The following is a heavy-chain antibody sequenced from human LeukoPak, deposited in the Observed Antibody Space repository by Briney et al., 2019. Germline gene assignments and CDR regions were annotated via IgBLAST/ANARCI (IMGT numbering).Heavy chain of an antibody. CDR2: IKSKTDGGTT. V-gene: IGHV3-15*01. CDR3: TTAHRPPWELHPNFDY. D-gene: IGHD1-26*01. J-gene: IGHJ4*02. Sequence: RPGGSLRLSCAASGFTFSNAWMSWVRQAPGKGLEWAGRIKSKTDGGTTDYAAPVKGRFTISRDDSKNTLYLQMNSLKTEGTAVYYCTTAHRPPWELHPNFDYWGQGTLVTVSS. CDR1: GFTFSNAW.